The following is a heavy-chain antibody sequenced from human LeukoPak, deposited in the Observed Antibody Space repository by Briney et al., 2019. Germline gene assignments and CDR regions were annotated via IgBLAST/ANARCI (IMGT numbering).Heavy chain of an antibody. CDR1: GFTFRNYG. Sequence: GGSLRLSCAASGFTFRNYGMHWVRQAPGKARECLAIISYDGRNTFYADSVKGRFTISRDNSKNTLFLQMNSLRAEDTAMYYCASLRFSAAYYADYWGLGTLVTVSS. D-gene: IGHD1-26*01. CDR2: ISYDGRNT. V-gene: IGHV3-30*03. J-gene: IGHJ4*02. CDR3: ASLRFSAAYYADY.